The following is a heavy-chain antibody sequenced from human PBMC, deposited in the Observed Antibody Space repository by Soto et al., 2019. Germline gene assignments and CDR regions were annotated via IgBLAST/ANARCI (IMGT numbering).Heavy chain of an antibody. V-gene: IGHV3-9*01. J-gene: IGHJ3*02. CDR3: AKDRPFGGVIGAFDI. Sequence: PGGSLRLSCAASGFTFDDYAMHWVRQAPGKGLEWVSGISWNSGSIGYADSVKGRFTISRDNAKNSLYLQMNSLRAEDTALYYCAKDRPFGGVIGAFDIWGQGTMVTVSS. D-gene: IGHD3-16*02. CDR2: ISWNSGSI. CDR1: GFTFDDYA.